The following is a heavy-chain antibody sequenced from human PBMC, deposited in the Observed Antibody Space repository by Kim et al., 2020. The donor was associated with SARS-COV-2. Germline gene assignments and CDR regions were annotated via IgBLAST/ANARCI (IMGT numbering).Heavy chain of an antibody. J-gene: IGHJ3*02. CDR3: ANRPEHIVVVTAFDDAFDI. Sequence: GGSLRLSCAASGFTFSSYAMSWVRQAPGKGLEWVSAISGSGGSTYYADSVKGRFTISRDNSKNTLYLQMNSLRAEDTAVYYCANRPEHIVVVTAFDDAFDIWGQGTMVTVSS. V-gene: IGHV3-23*01. CDR2: ISGSGGST. D-gene: IGHD2-21*02. CDR1: GFTFSSYA.